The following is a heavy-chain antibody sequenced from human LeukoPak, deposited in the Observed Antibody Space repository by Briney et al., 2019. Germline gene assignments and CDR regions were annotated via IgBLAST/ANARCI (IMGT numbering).Heavy chain of an antibody. CDR1: GASTSSGSYY. CDR2: VYTSGST. CDR3: ARDWGQGNWNSSDYYYYMDV. Sequence: SQTLSLTCTVSGASTSSGSYYWSWIRQPAGKGLEWIGRVYTSGSTNYNPSLKSRVTMSVDTSKNQFSLKLSSVTAADTAVYYCARDWGQGNWNSSDYYYYMDVWGKGTTVTVSS. J-gene: IGHJ6*03. V-gene: IGHV4-61*02. D-gene: IGHD1-7*01.